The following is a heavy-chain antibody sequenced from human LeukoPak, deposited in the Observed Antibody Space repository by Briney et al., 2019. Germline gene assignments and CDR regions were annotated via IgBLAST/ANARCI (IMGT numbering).Heavy chain of an antibody. J-gene: IGHJ4*02. CDR1: GLVFSSHT. D-gene: IGHD3-3*01. Sequence: GGSLGLSCAASGLVFSSHTMSWVRHAPGKGLEWVSSSTPATDSTNYADSVQGRFTISRDNAKKTAYLQMNSLRVEDTAIYFCVGNQDFWSGYHAFEYWGQGILVTVSS. CDR2: STPATDST. V-gene: IGHV3/OR16-9*01. CDR3: VGNQDFWSGYHAFEY.